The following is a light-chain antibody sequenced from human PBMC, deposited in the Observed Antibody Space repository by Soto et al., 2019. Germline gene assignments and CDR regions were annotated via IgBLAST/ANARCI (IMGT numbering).Light chain of an antibody. J-gene: IGKJ5*01. Sequence: DIQMTQSPSSLSASVGDRVTFTCRASQFISNYLNWYQQKPGKAPKLLIYAASHLRSGVPSRFSGSGSGTDFTLTISRLEPEYFAVYYCQQYGSSITFGQGTRLEIK. CDR1: QFISNY. CDR2: AAS. V-gene: IGKV1-39*01. CDR3: QQYGSSIT.